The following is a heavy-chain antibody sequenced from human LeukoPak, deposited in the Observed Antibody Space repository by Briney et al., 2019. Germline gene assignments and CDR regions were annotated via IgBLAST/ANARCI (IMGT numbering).Heavy chain of an antibody. J-gene: IGHJ4*02. Sequence: GGSLRLSCAASGFTFSSYGMHWVRQAPGKGLEWVAVISYDGSNKYYADSVKGRFTISRDNSKNTLYLQMNSLRAEDTAVYYCARGGDYVTFDYWGQGTLVTVSS. D-gene: IGHD4-17*01. CDR2: ISYDGSNK. CDR3: ARGGDYVTFDY. V-gene: IGHV3-30*03. CDR1: GFTFSSYG.